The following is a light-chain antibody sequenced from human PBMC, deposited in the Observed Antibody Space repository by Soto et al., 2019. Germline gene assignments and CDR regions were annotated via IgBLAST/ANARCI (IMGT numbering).Light chain of an antibody. CDR1: SSDVGGYNY. V-gene: IGLV2-11*01. CDR2: DVS. J-gene: IGLJ1*01. CDR3: TSPTPGSLYV. Sequence: QSALTQPRSVSGSPGQSVTISCTGTSSDVGGYNYVSWYQHPGKAPKLMIYDVSKRPSGVPDRFSGSKSGNTASLTISGLQAEDEADYFCTSPTPGSLYVFGSGTRSPS.